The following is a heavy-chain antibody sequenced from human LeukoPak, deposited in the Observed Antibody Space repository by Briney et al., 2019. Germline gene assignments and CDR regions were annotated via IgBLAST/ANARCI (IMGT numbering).Heavy chain of an antibody. V-gene: IGHV4-38-2*02. CDR3: ARDAQPYYMDV. CDR1: GVSISSGYY. D-gene: IGHD2-2*01. CDR2: IYHSGST. J-gene: IGHJ6*03. Sequence: SETLSLTCTVSGVSISSGYYWGWIRQPPGKGLKWIGSIYHSGSTYYNPSLKSRVTISVDRSKNQFSLKLSSVTAADTAVYYCARDAQPYYMDVWGKGTTVTVSS.